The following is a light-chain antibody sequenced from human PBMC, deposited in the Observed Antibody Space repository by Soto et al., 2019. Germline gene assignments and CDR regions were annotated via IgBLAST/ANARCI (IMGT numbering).Light chain of an antibody. CDR2: DVT. J-gene: IGLJ1*01. V-gene: IGLV2-14*01. CDR3: SSYTCTSTPYV. CDR1: SSDVGGYDY. Sequence: QSVLTQPASVSGSPGQSITISCIGTSSDVGGYDYVSWYQQHPDKAPKLIIYDVTKRPSVVSNRFSGSKSGNTASLTISGLQAEDEADYYCSSYTCTSTPYVFGTGTKVTVL.